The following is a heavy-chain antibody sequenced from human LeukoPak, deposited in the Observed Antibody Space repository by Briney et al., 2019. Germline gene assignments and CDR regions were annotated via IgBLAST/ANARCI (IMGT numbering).Heavy chain of an antibody. CDR1: GFTFSSYE. Sequence: TGGSLRLSCAASGFTFSSYEMNWVRQAPGKGLEWVSLISGSGGSKYYADSVKGRFTISRDNSKNTLYLQMNSLRAEDTAVFYCAKDRDDYVWGSYLGAFDIWGQGTMVTVSS. CDR3: AKDRDDYVWGSYLGAFDI. D-gene: IGHD3-16*01. J-gene: IGHJ3*02. CDR2: ISGSGGSK. V-gene: IGHV3-23*01.